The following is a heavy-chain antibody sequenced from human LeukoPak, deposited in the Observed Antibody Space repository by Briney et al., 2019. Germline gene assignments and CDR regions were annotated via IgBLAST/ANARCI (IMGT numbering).Heavy chain of an antibody. CDR2: ISGSGGST. D-gene: IGHD2-2*01. J-gene: IGHJ3*02. CDR1: GFTFSSYA. CDR3: AKDERSFDIVVVPAALGAFDI. Sequence: GGSLRLSCAASGFTFSSYAMSWVRQAPGKGLEWVSAISGSGGSTYYADSVEGRFTISRDNSKNTLYLQMNSLRAEDTAVYYCAKDERSFDIVVVPAALGAFDIWGQGTMVTVSS. V-gene: IGHV3-23*01.